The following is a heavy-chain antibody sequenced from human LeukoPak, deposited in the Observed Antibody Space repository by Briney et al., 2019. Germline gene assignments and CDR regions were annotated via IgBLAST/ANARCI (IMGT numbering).Heavy chain of an antibody. J-gene: IGHJ4*02. CDR3: ARGDGYNFFDY. Sequence: GGSLRLSCAVSGFSVTNNYMSWVRPAPGKGLEWGSVFYVGGATYYADSVKGRFTISRDNSENTLYLQMKSLRAEDTAVYYCARGDGYNFFDYWGQGPWSPSPQ. V-gene: IGHV3-53*01. CDR1: GFSVTNNY. D-gene: IGHD5-24*01. CDR2: FYVGGAT.